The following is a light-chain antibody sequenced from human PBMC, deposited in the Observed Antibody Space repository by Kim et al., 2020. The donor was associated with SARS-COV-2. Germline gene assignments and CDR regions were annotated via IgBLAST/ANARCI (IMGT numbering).Light chain of an antibody. CDR2: DAS. CDR1: QSVSDSI. CDR3: QQYCYSPLT. J-gene: IGKJ1*01. V-gene: IGKV3-20*01. Sequence: FPGVRAPRSCRASQSVSDSILAWYHHIPGLAPRLLIYDASTRATGIPARFSGSGSGTDFTLTISRLEPEEFAMYYCQQYCYSPLTFGQGTKVDIK.